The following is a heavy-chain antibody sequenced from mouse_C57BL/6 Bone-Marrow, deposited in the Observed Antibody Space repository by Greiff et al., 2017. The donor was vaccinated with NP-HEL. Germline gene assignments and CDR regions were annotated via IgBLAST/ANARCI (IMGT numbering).Heavy chain of an antibody. CDR1: GFTFSSYG. CDR3: AGHYDYPYFDY. D-gene: IGHD2-4*01. Sequence: DVHLVESGGDLVKPGGSLKLSCAASGFTFSSYGMSWVRQTPDKRLEWVATISSGGSYTYYPDSVKGRFTISRANAKNTLYLQMSSLKSEAAAMYYCAGHYDYPYFDYWGQGTTLTVSS. J-gene: IGHJ2*01. CDR2: ISSGGSYT. V-gene: IGHV5-6*01.